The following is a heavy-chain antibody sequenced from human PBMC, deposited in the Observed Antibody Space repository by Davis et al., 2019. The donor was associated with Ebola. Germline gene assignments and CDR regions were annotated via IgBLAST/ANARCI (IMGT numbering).Heavy chain of an antibody. V-gene: IGHV3-23*01. CDR3: ARTFRYCSSTSCYTADYYYYMDV. J-gene: IGHJ6*03. CDR2: ISGSGGST. D-gene: IGHD2-2*02. Sequence: PGGSLRLSCAASGFTFSSYAMSWVRQAPGKGLEWVSAISGSGGSTYYADSVKGRFTISRDNAKNSLYLQMNSLRDEDTAVYYCARTFRYCSSTSCYTADYYYYMDVWGKGTTVTVSS. CDR1: GFTFSSYA.